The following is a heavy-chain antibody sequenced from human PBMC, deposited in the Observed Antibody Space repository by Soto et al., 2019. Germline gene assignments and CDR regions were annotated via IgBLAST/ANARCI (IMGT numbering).Heavy chain of an antibody. CDR3: AKEDYGGNGFDY. J-gene: IGHJ4*02. Sequence: PGGSLRLSCAASGFSFSEFAVHWVRQASGKGLEWVGRIRSKGNNYATAYAASVKGRFTISRDDSKNTLYLQMNSLRAEDTAVYYCAKEDYGGNGFDYWGQGTLVTVSS. CDR2: IRSKGNNYAT. V-gene: IGHV3-73*01. D-gene: IGHD4-17*01. CDR1: GFSFSEFA.